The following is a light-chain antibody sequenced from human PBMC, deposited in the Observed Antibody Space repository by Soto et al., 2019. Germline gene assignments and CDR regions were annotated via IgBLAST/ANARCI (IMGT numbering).Light chain of an antibody. CDR3: HQCYSSRT. J-gene: IGKJ1*01. Sequence: DIKLTQSPSTLSASLGDSVTITCRASQNIDTSLAWYQHKPGKAPKLLMFDVSNLESGVPSRFSGSGSGTDFTLTISRLEPEDFAVYYCHQCYSSRTFGQGTKVDIK. CDR2: DVS. V-gene: IGKV1-5*01. CDR1: QNIDTS.